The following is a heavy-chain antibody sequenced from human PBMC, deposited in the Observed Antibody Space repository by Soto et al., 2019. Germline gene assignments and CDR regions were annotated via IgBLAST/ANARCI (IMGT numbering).Heavy chain of an antibody. V-gene: IGHV3-33*01. Sequence: GGSLRLSCAASGFTFSSYGLHWVRQAPGKGLEWVAVIWYDGSNKYYADSVKGRFTISRDNSKNTLYLQMNSLRAEDTAVYYCARDALPVDTAMVRGNWFDPWGQGTLVTVSS. CDR2: IWYDGSNK. J-gene: IGHJ5*02. CDR3: ARDALPVDTAMVRGNWFDP. D-gene: IGHD5-18*01. CDR1: GFTFSSYG.